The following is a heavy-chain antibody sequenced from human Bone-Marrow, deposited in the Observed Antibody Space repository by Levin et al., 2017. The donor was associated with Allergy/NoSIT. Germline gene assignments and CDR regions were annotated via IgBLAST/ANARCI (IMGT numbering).Heavy chain of an antibody. Sequence: GESLKISCKASGYTFSTYWIGWVRQMPGKGLDWMGIIYGDDSDTRYSPSFQGHVTISVDKSISTAYLHWSGLRASDTAMYYCARAGYSYGFVPFDFWGQGTLVTVSS. CDR3: ARAGYSYGFVPFDF. V-gene: IGHV5-51*01. D-gene: IGHD5-18*01. CDR1: GYTFSTYW. J-gene: IGHJ4*02. CDR2: IYGDDSDT.